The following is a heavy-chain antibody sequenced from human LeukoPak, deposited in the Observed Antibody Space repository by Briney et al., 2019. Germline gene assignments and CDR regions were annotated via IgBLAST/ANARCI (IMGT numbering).Heavy chain of an antibody. J-gene: IGHJ4*02. D-gene: IGHD3-22*01. Sequence: ASVKVSCKASGYTFTGYYMHWVRQAPGQGLEWMGWINPNSGGTNYAQKFQGRVTMTRGTSISTAYMELTSLRSDDTAVYYCARAEVIDYWGQGTLVTVSS. CDR1: GYTFTGYY. V-gene: IGHV1-2*02. CDR2: INPNSGGT. CDR3: ARAEVIDY.